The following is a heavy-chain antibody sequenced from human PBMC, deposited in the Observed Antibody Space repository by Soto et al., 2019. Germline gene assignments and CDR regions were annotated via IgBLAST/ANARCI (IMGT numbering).Heavy chain of an antibody. CDR1: GGSISSYY. V-gene: IGHV4-59*12. D-gene: IGHD5-18*01. CDR2: IYYSGST. Sequence: SETLSLTCTVSGGSISSYYWSWIRQPPGKGLEWIGYIYYSGSTNYNPSLKSRVTISVDTSKNQFSLKLSSATAADTAVYYCARDRLMATAGTARHYFGLDVWGQGTTVTVSS. J-gene: IGHJ6*02. CDR3: ARDRLMATAGTARHYFGLDV.